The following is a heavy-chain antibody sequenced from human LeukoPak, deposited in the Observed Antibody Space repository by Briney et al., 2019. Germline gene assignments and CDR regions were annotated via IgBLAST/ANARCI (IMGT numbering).Heavy chain of an antibody. Sequence: GSSVNVSCKASGYSFTNYGIIWVGQTPGQGLPGMGWISAHNGNTNYAQKLEGRVTLTTDTTTSTVYMELRSLTSDDTAVYYCARAETTLLLNYWGQGTLVTVSS. J-gene: IGHJ4*02. D-gene: IGHD4-11*01. V-gene: IGHV1-18*01. CDR2: ISAHNGNT. CDR1: GYSFTNYG. CDR3: ARAETTLLLNY.